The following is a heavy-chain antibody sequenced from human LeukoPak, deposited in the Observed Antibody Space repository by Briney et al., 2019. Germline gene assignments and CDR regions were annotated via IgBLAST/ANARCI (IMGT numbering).Heavy chain of an antibody. CDR1: GGSISSGDYY. J-gene: IGHJ4*02. D-gene: IGHD6-6*01. CDR2: IYYSGST. V-gene: IGHV4-30-4*01. Sequence: SQTLSLTCTVSGGSISSGDYYWSWIRQPRGKGLEWIGHIYYSGSTYYNPSLKSRVTISVDTSKNQFSLKLSSVTAADTAVYYCATSTRGIAARRAYYFDYWGQGTLVTVSS. CDR3: ATSTRGIAARRAYYFDY.